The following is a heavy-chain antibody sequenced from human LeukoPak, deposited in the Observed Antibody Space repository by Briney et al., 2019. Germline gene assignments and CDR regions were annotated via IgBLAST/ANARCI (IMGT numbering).Heavy chain of an antibody. CDR1: GYTFTSYY. J-gene: IGHJ4*02. CDR3: ARFGSSYYDSSGYFMSFDY. V-gene: IGHV1-69*05. D-gene: IGHD3-22*01. CDR2: IIPIFGTA. Sequence: SVKVSCKASGYTFTSYYMHWVRQAPGQGLEWMGGIIPIFGTANYARKFQGRVTITTDESTSTAYMELSSLRSEDTAVYYCARFGSSYYDSSGYFMSFDYWGQGTLVTVSS.